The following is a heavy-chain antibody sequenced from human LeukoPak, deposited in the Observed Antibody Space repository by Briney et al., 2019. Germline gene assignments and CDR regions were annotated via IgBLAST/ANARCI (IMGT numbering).Heavy chain of an antibody. CDR2: ISSSGSTI. V-gene: IGHV3-11*01. D-gene: IGHD6-19*01. CDR1: GFTFSDYY. J-gene: IGHJ6*03. CDR3: ARVAYSSGWVPLYYMDV. Sequence: GGSLRLSCAASGFTFSDYYMSWIRQAPGKGLEWVSYISSSGSTIYYADSVKGRFTISRDNAKNSLYLQMNSLRAEDTAVYYCARVAYSSGWVPLYYMDVWGKGTTVTISS.